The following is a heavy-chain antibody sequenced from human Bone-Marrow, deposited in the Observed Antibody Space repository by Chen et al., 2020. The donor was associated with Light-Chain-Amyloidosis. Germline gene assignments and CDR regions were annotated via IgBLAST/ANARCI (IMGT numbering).Heavy chain of an antibody. CDR3: ARLRDGYNFDY. D-gene: IGHD5-12*01. Sequence: EVQLEQSGPEVKKPGESLKISCKGSGYTFPNYWIGWVRQMPGKGLEWMGVIYPDDSDARYSPSLEGQVTSSADKSITTAYLQWRSLKASDTAMYYCARLRDGYNFDYWGQGTLVTVSS. V-gene: IGHV5-51*01. J-gene: IGHJ4*02. CDR1: GYTFPNYW. CDR2: IYPDDSDA.